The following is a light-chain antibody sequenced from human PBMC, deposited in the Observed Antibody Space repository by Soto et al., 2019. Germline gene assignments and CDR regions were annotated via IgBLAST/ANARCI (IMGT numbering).Light chain of an antibody. Sequence: QLVLTQSPSASASLGASVKLTCTLSSGHSSYAIAWHQQQPEKGPRYLMKLNSDGSHSKGDGIPDRFSGSSSGAERYLTISSLQSEDEADYYCQTWGTGIVVFGGGTKGDRP. J-gene: IGLJ2*01. V-gene: IGLV4-69*01. CDR2: LNSDGSH. CDR3: QTWGTGIVV. CDR1: SGHSSYA.